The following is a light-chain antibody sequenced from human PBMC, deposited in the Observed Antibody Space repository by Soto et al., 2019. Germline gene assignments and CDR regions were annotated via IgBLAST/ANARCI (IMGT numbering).Light chain of an antibody. CDR2: KAS. Sequence: DIQMTQSPSTLSGSVGDRVTITCRASQTISSWLAWYQQKPGKAPKLLIYKASTLKSVVPSRFSGSGSVTELTLTISSLQPDDFATYYRQHYNSYSEAFRQGTQVELQ. CDR3: QHYNSYSEA. V-gene: IGKV1-5*03. J-gene: IGKJ1*01. CDR1: QTISSW.